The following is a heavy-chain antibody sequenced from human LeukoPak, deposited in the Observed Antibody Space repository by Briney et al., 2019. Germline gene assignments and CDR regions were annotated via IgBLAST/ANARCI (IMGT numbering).Heavy chain of an antibody. D-gene: IGHD3-22*01. CDR2: IYYSGST. V-gene: IGHV4-59*01. CDR3: ARDARNYYDSSGYYLSFDL. CDR1: GGSIRSYY. Sequence: SETLSLTCTVSGGSIRSYYWSWIRQSPGKGLEWIGYIYYSGSTNHNPSLKSRVTISVDTSKNQFSLKLSSVTAADTAVYYCARDARNYYDSSGYYLSFDLWGRGTLVTVSS. J-gene: IGHJ2*01.